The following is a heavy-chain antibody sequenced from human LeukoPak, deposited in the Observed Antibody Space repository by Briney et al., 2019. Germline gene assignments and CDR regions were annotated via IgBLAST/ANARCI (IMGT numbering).Heavy chain of an antibody. CDR3: AREKKRGYSGYDY. D-gene: IGHD5-12*01. Sequence: GGSLRLSCAASGFTFSSYWMSWVRQAPGKGLEWVANIKQDGSEKYYVDSVKGRFTISRDNAKNSLYLQMDSLRAEDTAVYYCAREKKRGYSGYDYWGQGTLVTVSS. V-gene: IGHV3-7*03. J-gene: IGHJ4*02. CDR2: IKQDGSEK. CDR1: GFTFSSYW.